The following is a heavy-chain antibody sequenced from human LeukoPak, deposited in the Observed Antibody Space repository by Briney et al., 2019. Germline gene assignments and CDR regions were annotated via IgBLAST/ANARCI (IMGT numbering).Heavy chain of an antibody. Sequence: GGSLRLSCAASGFTFSYSWMHWVRQVPGKGLMWVARVNSDVSSIRYADSVKGRFTISRDNAKNTLYLQMNSLRAEDTAVYYCAREVSGSYYFDFWGQGTLVTVSS. CDR3: AREVSGSYYFDF. CDR1: GFTFSYSW. D-gene: IGHD1-26*01. V-gene: IGHV3-74*01. CDR2: VNSDVSSI. J-gene: IGHJ4*02.